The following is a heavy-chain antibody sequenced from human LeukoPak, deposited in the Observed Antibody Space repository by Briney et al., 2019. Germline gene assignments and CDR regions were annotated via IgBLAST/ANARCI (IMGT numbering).Heavy chain of an antibody. D-gene: IGHD6-13*01. Sequence: GGSLRLSCEGSAFIFSGHWMNWVRQTPGKGLEWVASIKEDGSERQYVDSVKGRFTISRDNAKNSLYLQMNSLRAEDTAVYYCARSSKPYSSSWSYGMDVWGQGTTVTVSS. V-gene: IGHV3-7*01. CDR3: ARSSKPYSSSWSYGMDV. CDR2: IKEDGSER. CDR1: AFIFSGHW. J-gene: IGHJ6*02.